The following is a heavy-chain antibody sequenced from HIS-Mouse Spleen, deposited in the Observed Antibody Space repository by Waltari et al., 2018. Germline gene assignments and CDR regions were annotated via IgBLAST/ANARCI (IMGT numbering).Heavy chain of an antibody. V-gene: IGHV4-39*07. Sequence: QLQLQESGPGLVKPSETLSLTCTVSGGSISSSSYYWGWIRQPPGTGLEWIGSLYYSGSTSYNPSLKVRVTISVDASKTQFSLKLSSVTAADTAVYYCAREIPYSSSWYDWYFDLWGRGTLVTVSS. CDR3: AREIPYSSSWYDWYFDL. CDR2: LYYSGST. CDR1: GGSISSSSYY. D-gene: IGHD6-13*01. J-gene: IGHJ2*01.